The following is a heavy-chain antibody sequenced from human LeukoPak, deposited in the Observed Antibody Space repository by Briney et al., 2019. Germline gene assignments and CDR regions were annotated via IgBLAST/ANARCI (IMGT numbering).Heavy chain of an antibody. J-gene: IGHJ5*02. D-gene: IGHD4/OR15-4a*01. CDR2: IYHSGNT. CDR3: ARSDYGGNWFDP. CDR1: GYSISSGYY. Sequence: SETLSLTCAVSGYSISSGYYWGWIRQPPGKGLEWIGSIYHSGNTYYNPSLKSRVTILIDTSKNQFSLKLSSVTAADTAVYYCARSDYGGNWFDPWGQGTLVTVSS. V-gene: IGHV4-38-2*01.